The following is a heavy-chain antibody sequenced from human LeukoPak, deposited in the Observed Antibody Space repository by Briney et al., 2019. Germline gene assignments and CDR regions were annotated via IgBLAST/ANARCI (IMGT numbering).Heavy chain of an antibody. Sequence: GGSLRLSCAASGFTFSSYAMSWVRQAPGKGLEWVSAISGSGGSTYYADSVKGRFTISSDNSKNTLYLQMNSLRAEDTAVYYCAKFRSRWSNYYYYGMDVWGQGTTVTVSS. CDR1: GFTFSSYA. J-gene: IGHJ6*02. V-gene: IGHV3-23*01. CDR2: ISGSGGST. CDR3: AKFRSRWSNYYYYGMDV. D-gene: IGHD6-13*01.